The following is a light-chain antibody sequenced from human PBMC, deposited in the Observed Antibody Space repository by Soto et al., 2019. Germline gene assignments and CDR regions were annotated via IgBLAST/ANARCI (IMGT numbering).Light chain of an antibody. CDR1: QSVTSDY. CDR3: QQYGSSPT. CDR2: GAS. J-gene: IGKJ1*01. V-gene: IGKV3-20*01. Sequence: EIVLTQSPGTLSLSPGERATLSCRASQSVTSDYLAWYQQKPGQAPSLVIYGASSRATGIPDRFSGRGSGTDCTLTISKLEPEDFAVYYCQQYGSSPTFGQGTKVEVK.